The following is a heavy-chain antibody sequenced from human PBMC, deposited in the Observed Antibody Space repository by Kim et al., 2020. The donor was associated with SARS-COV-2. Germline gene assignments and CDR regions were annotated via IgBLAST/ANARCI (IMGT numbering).Heavy chain of an antibody. Sequence: GGSLRLSCAASGFTLSNYWMHWVRQVPGKGLVWVSRIKSDGSYTSYADSVKGRFTISRDNAKNTVYLQMSSLRAEDTAVYYCARSAYCSGTSCSDRFDPWGQGTLVTVSS. V-gene: IGHV3-74*01. CDR1: GFTLSNYW. CDR3: ARSAYCSGTSCSDRFDP. D-gene: IGHD2-2*01. J-gene: IGHJ5*02. CDR2: IKSDGSYT.